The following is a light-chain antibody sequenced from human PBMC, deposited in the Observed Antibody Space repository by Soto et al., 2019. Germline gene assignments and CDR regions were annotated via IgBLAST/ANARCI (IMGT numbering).Light chain of an antibody. CDR2: GVS. V-gene: IGLV2-14*01. CDR3: TSYTRTRNLL. Sequence: QSALTQPASVSGSPGQSITISCTGTSSDVGAYNYVSWYQHHPGRAPKLIIFGVSHRPSGVSDRFSASKSGNTASLTISGLQTEDEADYYCTSYTRTRNLLFGGGTKLTVL. J-gene: IGLJ2*01. CDR1: SSDVGAYNY.